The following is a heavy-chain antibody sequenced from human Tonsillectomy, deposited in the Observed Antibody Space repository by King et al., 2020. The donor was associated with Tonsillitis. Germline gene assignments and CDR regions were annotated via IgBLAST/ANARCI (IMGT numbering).Heavy chain of an antibody. J-gene: IGHJ3*02. V-gene: IGHV3-33*08. CDR2: FWYEGSNK. D-gene: IGHD6-19*01. CDR1: GFTFNNYG. CDR3: ARGIAVAALDAFDI. Sequence: VQLVESRGGVVQPGRSLRLACAASGFTFNNYGMHWVRQAPGKGLEWVPVFWYEGSNKYYGDSVKGRFTISRDNSKNTLYLQMNNQRAEDTAVYYCARGIAVAALDAFDIWGQGTMVTVSS.